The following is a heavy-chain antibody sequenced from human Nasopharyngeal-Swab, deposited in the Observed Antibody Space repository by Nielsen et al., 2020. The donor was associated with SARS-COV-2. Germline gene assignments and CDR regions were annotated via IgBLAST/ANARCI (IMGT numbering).Heavy chain of an antibody. J-gene: IGHJ4*02. D-gene: IGHD5-18*01. V-gene: IGHV4-59*01. CDR3: ARVLNRGYSYGLGY. CDR2: IYYSGST. CDR1: GGSISSYY. Sequence: SETLSLTCTVSGGSISSYYWTWIRQSPGKGLEWIGYIYYSGSTDYNPSLKGRVTISVDTSKNQFSLKLSSVTAADTAVYYCARVLNRGYSYGLGYWGQGTLVTVSS.